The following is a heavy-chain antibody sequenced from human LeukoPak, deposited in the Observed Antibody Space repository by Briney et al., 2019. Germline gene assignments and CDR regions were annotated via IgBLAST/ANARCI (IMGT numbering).Heavy chain of an antibody. CDR1: GFVFSTYW. Sequence: GGSLRLSCAASGFVFSTYWMTWVRQAPGKGLEWVANINEDGSAKYYVDSVKGRFTISRDNAKNSLYLQMNSLRAEDTATYYCARDPALAVPGPELDYWGQGTLVTVSS. CDR3: ARDPALAVPGPELDY. CDR2: INEDGSAK. J-gene: IGHJ4*02. D-gene: IGHD6-19*01. V-gene: IGHV3-7*01.